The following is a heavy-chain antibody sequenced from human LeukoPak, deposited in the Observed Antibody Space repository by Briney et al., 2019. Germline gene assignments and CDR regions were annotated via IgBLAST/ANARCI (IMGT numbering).Heavy chain of an antibody. CDR3: TTEGQRLSSGWYRVFGSYYYYGMDV. J-gene: IGHJ6*02. Sequence: GGSLRLSCAASGFTFSNAWMNWVRQAPGKGLEWVGRIKSKTDGGTTDYAAPVKGRFTISRDDSKNTLYLQMNSLKTEGTAVYYCTTEGQRLSSGWYRVFGSYYYYGMDVWGQGTTVTVSS. V-gene: IGHV3-15*01. CDR2: IKSKTDGGTT. D-gene: IGHD6-19*01. CDR1: GFTFSNAW.